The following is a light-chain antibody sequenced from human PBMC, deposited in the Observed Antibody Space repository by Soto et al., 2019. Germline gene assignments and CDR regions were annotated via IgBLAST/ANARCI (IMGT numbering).Light chain of an antibody. Sequence: QPVLTQSSSASASLGSSVKLTCTLSSGHSSYIIAWHQQQPGKAPRYLMKLEGSGSYNKGSGVPDRFSGSSSGADRYLTIANLQFEDESDYYCETWDCNTRVVGGGTELS. CDR3: ETWDCNTRV. V-gene: IGLV4-60*02. J-gene: IGLJ3*02. CDR1: SGHSSYI. CDR2: LEGSGSY.